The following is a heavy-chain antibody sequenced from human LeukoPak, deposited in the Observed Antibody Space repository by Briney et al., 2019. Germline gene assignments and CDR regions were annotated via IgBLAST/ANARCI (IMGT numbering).Heavy chain of an antibody. CDR2: INHSGST. Sequence: TSETLSLTCAVYGGSFSGYYWSWIRQPPGKGLEWIGEINHSGSTNYNPSLKSRVTISVDTSKNQFSLKLSSVTAADTAVYYCARGVWGSYRYHTNRIDYWGQGTLVTVSS. V-gene: IGHV4-34*01. CDR1: GGSFSGYY. J-gene: IGHJ4*02. D-gene: IGHD3-16*02. CDR3: ARGVWGSYRYHTNRIDY.